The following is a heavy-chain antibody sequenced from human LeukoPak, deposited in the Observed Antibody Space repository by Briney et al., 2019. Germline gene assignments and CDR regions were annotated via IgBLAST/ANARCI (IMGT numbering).Heavy chain of an antibody. V-gene: IGHV3-64D*09. Sequence: GGSLRLSCSASGFTFSSYAMHWVRQAPGKGLEYVSPISSNGGSTYYADSVKGRFTISRDNSKNTLYLQMNRLRAEDTAVYYCVKDRRRDGDSKHYFDYWGEGTLVTVS. D-gene: IGHD5-24*01. CDR1: GFTFSSYA. CDR2: ISSNGGST. CDR3: VKDRRRDGDSKHYFDY. J-gene: IGHJ4*02.